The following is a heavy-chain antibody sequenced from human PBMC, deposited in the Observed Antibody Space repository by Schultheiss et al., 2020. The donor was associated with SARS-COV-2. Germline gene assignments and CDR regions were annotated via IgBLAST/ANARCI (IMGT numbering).Heavy chain of an antibody. D-gene: IGHD5-24*01. CDR3: ARGEMVAHYYYYGMDV. J-gene: IGHJ6*02. Sequence: GESLKISCAASGFTFRSYGMNWVRQAPGKGLEWVSSISSSSSYIYYADSVKGRFTISRDNAKNSLYLQMNSLRAEDTAVYYCARGEMVAHYYYYGMDVWGQGTTVTVSS. CDR1: GFTFRSYG. V-gene: IGHV3-21*01. CDR2: ISSSSSYI.